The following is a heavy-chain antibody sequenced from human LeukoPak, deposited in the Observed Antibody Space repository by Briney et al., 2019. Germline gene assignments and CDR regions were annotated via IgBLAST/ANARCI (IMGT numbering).Heavy chain of an antibody. CDR2: ISAYNGNT. V-gene: IGHV1-18*01. CDR1: GYTFTSYG. CDR3: AREGSSGAAAGDFDY. J-gene: IGHJ4*02. D-gene: IGHD6-25*01. Sequence: GASVKVSCKASGYTFTSYGISWVRQAPGQGLEWMGWISAYNGNTNYAQKLQGRVTMTTDTSTSTAYMELRSLGSDDTAVYYCAREGSSGAAAGDFDYWGQGTLVTVSS.